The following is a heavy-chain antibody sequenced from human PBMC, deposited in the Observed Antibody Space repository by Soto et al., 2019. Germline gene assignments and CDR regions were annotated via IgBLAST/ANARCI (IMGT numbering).Heavy chain of an antibody. V-gene: IGHV3-23*01. CDR1: GFTFSSYA. Sequence: LRLSCAASGFTFSSYAMSWVRQAPGKGLEWVSAISGSGGSTYYADSVKGRFTISRDNSKNTLYLQMNSPRAEDTAVYYCAKDRGGSYYVFDYWGQGTLVTVSS. J-gene: IGHJ4*02. CDR3: AKDRGGSYYVFDY. D-gene: IGHD1-26*01. CDR2: ISGSGGST.